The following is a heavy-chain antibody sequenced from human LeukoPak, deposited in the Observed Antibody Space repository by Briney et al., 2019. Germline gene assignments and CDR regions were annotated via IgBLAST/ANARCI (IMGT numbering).Heavy chain of an antibody. Sequence: GASLRLSCAASGFTFSSYAMSWVRQAPGKGLEWVSYISSSGSTIYYADSVKGRFTISRDNAKNSLYLQMNSLRAEDTAVYYCARDIGTSYNWFDPWGQGTLVTVSS. J-gene: IGHJ5*02. V-gene: IGHV3-48*04. CDR3: ARDIGTSYNWFDP. D-gene: IGHD2-2*01. CDR2: ISSSGSTI. CDR1: GFTFSSYA.